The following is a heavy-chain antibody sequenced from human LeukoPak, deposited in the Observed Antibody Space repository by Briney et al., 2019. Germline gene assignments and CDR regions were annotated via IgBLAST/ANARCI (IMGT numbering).Heavy chain of an antibody. D-gene: IGHD3-16*01. CDR3: ARSTYRGYAFDI. J-gene: IGHJ3*02. CDR1: GFTFSSYD. CDR2: IGTAGDT. Sequence: GGSLRLSCAASGFTFSSYDMHWVRQATGKGLEWVSAIGTAGDTYYPGSLKGRFTISRENAKNSLYLQMNSLRAGDTAVYYCARSTYRGYAFDIWGQGTMVTVSS. V-gene: IGHV3-13*01.